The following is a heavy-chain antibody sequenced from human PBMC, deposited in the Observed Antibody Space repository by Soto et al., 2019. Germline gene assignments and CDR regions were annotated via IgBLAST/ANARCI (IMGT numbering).Heavy chain of an antibody. CDR2: FSYSGSL. V-gene: IGHV4-34*01. J-gene: IGHJ2*01. Sequence: GELQQWGTGLLKPSETLSLNCSVYGGSSRAYHWSWIRQSPGEGLEWIGEFSYSGSLNYNPSLKRRVAVSLDAATNHFSLTMTSVTAADTAVYFCAGGPRYWSFALWGRGTLVTVS. CDR1: GGSSRAYH. CDR3: AGGPRYWSFAL. D-gene: IGHD1-20*01.